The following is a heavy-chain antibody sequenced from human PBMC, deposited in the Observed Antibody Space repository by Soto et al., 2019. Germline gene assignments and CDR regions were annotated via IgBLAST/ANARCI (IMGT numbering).Heavy chain of an antibody. V-gene: IGHV3-23*01. CDR3: AKLPSRIAAADYYFDY. J-gene: IGHJ4*02. CDR1: GFTFSSYA. Sequence: PGGSLRLSCAASGFTFSSYAMSWVRQAPGKGLEWVSAISGSGGSTYYADSVKGRFTISRDNSKNTLYLQMNSLRAEDTAVYYCAKLPSRIAAADYYFDYWGQGTLVTVSS. D-gene: IGHD6-13*01. CDR2: ISGSGGST.